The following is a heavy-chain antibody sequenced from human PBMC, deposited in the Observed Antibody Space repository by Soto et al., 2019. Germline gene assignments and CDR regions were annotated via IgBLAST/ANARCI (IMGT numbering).Heavy chain of an antibody. V-gene: IGHV3-33*01. J-gene: IGHJ6*02. CDR2: IWYDGSNK. CDR3: ARDRVGVVAATPDYYYGMDV. D-gene: IGHD2-15*01. CDR1: GFTFSSYG. Sequence: QVQLVESGGGVVQPGRSLRLSCAASGFTFSSYGMHWVRQAPGKGLEWVAVIWYDGSNKYYADSVKGRFTISRDNSKNTLYLQMNSLRAEDTAVYYCARDRVGVVAATPDYYYGMDVWGQGTTVTVSS.